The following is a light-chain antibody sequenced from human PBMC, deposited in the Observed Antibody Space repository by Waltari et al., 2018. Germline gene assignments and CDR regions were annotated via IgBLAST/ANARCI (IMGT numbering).Light chain of an antibody. V-gene: IGKV3-11*01. J-gene: IGKJ3*01. CDR1: QSVSSY. CDR2: DAS. CDR3: QQRSNWPLFT. Sequence: EIVLTQSPATLSLSPGERATLSCRASQSVSSYLAWYPQKPGQAPRLLIYDASNRATGIPARFSCSGSGTDFTLTISSLEPEDFAVYYCQQRSNWPLFTFGPGTKVDIK.